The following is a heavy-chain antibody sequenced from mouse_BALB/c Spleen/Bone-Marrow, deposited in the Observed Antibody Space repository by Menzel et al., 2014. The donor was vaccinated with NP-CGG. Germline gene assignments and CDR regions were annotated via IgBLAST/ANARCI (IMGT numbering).Heavy chain of an antibody. D-gene: IGHD2-1*01. CDR2: IYPGDGDT. J-gene: IGHJ3*01. CDR1: GYAFSDYW. Sequence: QVQLKQSGAELVRPGSSVKISCKASGYAFSDYWMNWVKQRPGQGLEWNGQIYPGDGDTNYIGKFKGKATLTADKSSSTAYMQLSSLTSEDSAVYFCARETYGNAWFAYWGQGTLVTVSA. V-gene: IGHV1-80*01. CDR3: ARETYGNAWFAY.